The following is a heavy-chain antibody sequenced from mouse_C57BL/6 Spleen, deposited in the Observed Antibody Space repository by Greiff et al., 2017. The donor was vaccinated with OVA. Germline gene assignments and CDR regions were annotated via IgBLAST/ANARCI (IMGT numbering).Heavy chain of an antibody. CDR1: GYTFTSYW. J-gene: IGHJ1*03. CDR2: IDPSDSYT. CDR3: ARRDYVGYFDV. Sequence: VQLQQPGAELVKPGASVKLSCKASGYTFTSYWMQWVKQRPGQGLEWIGEIDPSDSYTNYNQKFKGKATLTVDTSSSTAYMQLRSLTSEDSAVYYCARRDYVGYFDVWGTGTTVTVSS. D-gene: IGHD2-4*01. V-gene: IGHV1-50*01.